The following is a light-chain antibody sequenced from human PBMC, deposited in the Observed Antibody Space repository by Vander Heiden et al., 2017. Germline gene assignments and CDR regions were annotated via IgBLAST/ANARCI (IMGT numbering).Light chain of an antibody. V-gene: IGLV1-47*01. Sequence: QSVLTQPPSASGTPGQRVTISCSGRSSNIGSNYVYCYQQLPGTAPKLLIYRNKKRPSGVPDRFSGSKSGTSASLAISVLRSEDEAYYYCAAWDDSRGVFGGGTKLTVL. J-gene: IGLJ2*01. CDR2: RNK. CDR1: SSNIGSNY. CDR3: AAWDDSRGV.